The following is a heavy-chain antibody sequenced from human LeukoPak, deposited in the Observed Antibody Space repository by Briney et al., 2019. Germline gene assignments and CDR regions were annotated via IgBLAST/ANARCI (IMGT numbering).Heavy chain of an antibody. CDR2: INPSGGST. Sequence: ASVRVSCKASGYSFTSYYMHWVRQAPGQGLEWMGIINPSGGSTNYAQKFQGRVTMTRDTSTSTVYMELSSLKSEDTAVYYCARIRTAGGPEYWGQGTVVTVSS. CDR1: GYSFTSYY. J-gene: IGHJ4*02. CDR3: ARIRTAGGPEY. D-gene: IGHD6-13*01. V-gene: IGHV1-46*01.